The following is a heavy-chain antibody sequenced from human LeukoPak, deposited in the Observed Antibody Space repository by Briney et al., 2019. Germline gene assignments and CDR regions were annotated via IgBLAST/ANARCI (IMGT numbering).Heavy chain of an antibody. Sequence: PGGSLRLSCAASGFTFSSYSMNWVRQAPGKGLEWVSSISSSSSYIYYADSVKGRFTISRDNSKNSLYLQMNSLRAEDTAVYYCARAVTFRFDYWGQGTLVTVSS. D-gene: IGHD4-17*01. CDR2: ISSSSSYI. CDR1: GFTFSSYS. V-gene: IGHV3-21*01. J-gene: IGHJ4*02. CDR3: ARAVTFRFDY.